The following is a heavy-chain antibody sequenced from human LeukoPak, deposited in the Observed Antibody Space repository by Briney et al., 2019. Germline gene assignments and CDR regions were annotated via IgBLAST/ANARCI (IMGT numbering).Heavy chain of an antibody. V-gene: IGHV1-69*05. Sequence: SVKVSCKASGGTFSSYAISWVRQAPGQGLEWMGGIIPIFGTANYAQKFQGRVTITTDESTSTAYMELSSLRSEDTAVYYCASGTNTVTSPDPNYYYYMDVWGKGTTVTVSS. D-gene: IGHD4-11*01. CDR3: ASGTNTVTSPDPNYYYYMDV. J-gene: IGHJ6*03. CDR2: IIPIFGTA. CDR1: GGTFSSYA.